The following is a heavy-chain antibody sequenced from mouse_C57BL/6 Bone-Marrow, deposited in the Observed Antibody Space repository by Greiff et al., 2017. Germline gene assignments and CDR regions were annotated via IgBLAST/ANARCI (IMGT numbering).Heavy chain of an antibody. Sequence: EVKLVESGAELVRPGASVKLSCTASGFNIKDDYIHWVKQRPEQGLEWIGWIDPEIGDTEYASKFQGKATITSDTSSNTAYLQLSSLTSEDTAVYYCSSCSGNYFDVWGQGTPLTVAS. J-gene: IGHJ2*01. CDR3: SSCSGNYFDV. D-gene: IGHD1-3*01. V-gene: IGHV14-4*01. CDR1: GFNIKDDY. CDR2: IDPEIGDT.